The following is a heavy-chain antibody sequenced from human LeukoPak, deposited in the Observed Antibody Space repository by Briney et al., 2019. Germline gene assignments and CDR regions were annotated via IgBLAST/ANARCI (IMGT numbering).Heavy chain of an antibody. V-gene: IGHV3-23*01. CDR3: AKGRDWFVP. CDR1: GFTFSSYA. Sequence: PGGSLRLSCAASGFTFSSYAMSWVRQAPGKGLEWVSGISGSGSSTYYADSVKGRFTISRDNSKNTLYLQMNSLRGEDTAIYYCAKGRDWFVPWGQGTLVTVSS. J-gene: IGHJ5*02. CDR2: ISGSGSST.